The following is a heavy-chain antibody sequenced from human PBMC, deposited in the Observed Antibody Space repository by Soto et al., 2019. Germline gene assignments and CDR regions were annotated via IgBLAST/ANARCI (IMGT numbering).Heavy chain of an antibody. CDR3: ASSGYSYGYPRYYYYYMDV. V-gene: IGHV3-66*01. CDR2: IYSGGST. CDR1: GFTVSSNY. Sequence: SLRLSCAASGFTVSSNYMSWVRQAPGKGLEWVSVIYSGGSTYYADSVKGRFTISRDNSKNTLYLQMNSLRAEDTAVYYCASSGYSYGYPRYYYYYMDVWGKGTTVTVSS. J-gene: IGHJ6*03. D-gene: IGHD5-18*01.